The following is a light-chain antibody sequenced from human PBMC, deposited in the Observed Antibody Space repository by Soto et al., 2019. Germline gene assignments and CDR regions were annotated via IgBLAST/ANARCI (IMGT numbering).Light chain of an antibody. CDR1: QSVSSAY. Sequence: EIVFTQSPCTLSLSPGERATLSCRASQSVSSAYLAWYQQKPGQAPRLLIYGASSRATGIPDRFSGGGSGTDFTLTISRLEPEDVAVYYCQHYGSSSWTFGQGTKVDIK. J-gene: IGKJ1*01. CDR3: QHYGSSSWT. CDR2: GAS. V-gene: IGKV3-20*01.